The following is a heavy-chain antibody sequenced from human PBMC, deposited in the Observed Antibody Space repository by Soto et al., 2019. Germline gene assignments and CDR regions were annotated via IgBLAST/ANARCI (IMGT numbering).Heavy chain of an antibody. J-gene: IGHJ4*02. Sequence: PSETLSLTCAVYGGSFSGYYWSWIRQPPGKGLEWIGEINHSGSTNYNPSLKSRVTISVDTSKNQFSLKLSSVTAEDTAVYYCARGRAATATYFDNWGQGTLVTVSS. D-gene: IGHD1-26*01. CDR1: GGSFSGYY. CDR3: ARGRAATATYFDN. CDR2: INHSGST. V-gene: IGHV4-34*01.